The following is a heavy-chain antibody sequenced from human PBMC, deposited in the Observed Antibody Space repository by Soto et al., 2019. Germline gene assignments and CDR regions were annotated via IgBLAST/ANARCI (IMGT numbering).Heavy chain of an antibody. D-gene: IGHD3-3*01. Sequence: SETLSLTCTVSGGSISSGGYYWSWIRQHPGKGLEWIGYIYYSGSTYYNPSLKSRVTISVDTSKNQFSLKLSSVTAADTAVYYCARITIFGVVIRYGMDVWGQGTTVTVSS. CDR1: GGSISSGGYY. J-gene: IGHJ6*02. V-gene: IGHV4-31*03. CDR2: IYYSGST. CDR3: ARITIFGVVIRYGMDV.